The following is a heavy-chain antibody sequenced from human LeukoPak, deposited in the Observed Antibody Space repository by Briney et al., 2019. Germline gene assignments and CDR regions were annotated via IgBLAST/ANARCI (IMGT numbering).Heavy chain of an antibody. V-gene: IGHV3-48*01. CDR1: EFTFSSYN. Sequence: GGSLRLSCAASEFTFSSYNMNWVRQAPGKGLEWVSYISSSSSTIYYADSVKGRFTISRDDAKNSLYLQMNSLRAEDTAVYYCARDRIEQQRTLGRSTNYYYYYYMDVWGKGTTVTVSS. J-gene: IGHJ6*03. D-gene: IGHD6-13*01. CDR3: ARDRIEQQRTLGRSTNYYYYYYMDV. CDR2: ISSSSSTI.